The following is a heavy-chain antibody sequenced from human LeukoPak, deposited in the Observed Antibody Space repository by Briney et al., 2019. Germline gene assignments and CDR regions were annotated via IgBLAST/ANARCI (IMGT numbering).Heavy chain of an antibody. V-gene: IGHV4-34*01. CDR2: INHSGST. CDR1: GGSFSGYY. J-gene: IGHJ4*02. CDR3: ARSWGMYSSGWYYFDY. Sequence: SATLSLTCAVYGGSFSGYYWSWIRQPPGKGLEWIGEINHSGSTNYNPSLKSRVTISVDTSKNQFSLKLSSVTAADTAVYYCARSWGMYSSGWYYFDYWGQGTLVTVSS. D-gene: IGHD6-19*01.